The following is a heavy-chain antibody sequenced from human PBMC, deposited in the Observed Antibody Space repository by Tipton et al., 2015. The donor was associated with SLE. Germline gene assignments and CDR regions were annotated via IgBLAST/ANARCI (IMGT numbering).Heavy chain of an antibody. CDR3: ARGLRITMVRGAFPFDY. Sequence: LRLSCTVSGGSISSSSYYWGWIRQPPGKGLEWIGSIYYSGSTYYNPSLKSRVTISVDTSRNQFSLKLSSVTAADTAVYYCARGLRITMVRGAFPFDYWGQGTLVTVSS. CDR2: IYYSGST. V-gene: IGHV4-39*07. CDR1: GGSISSSSYY. J-gene: IGHJ4*02. D-gene: IGHD3-10*01.